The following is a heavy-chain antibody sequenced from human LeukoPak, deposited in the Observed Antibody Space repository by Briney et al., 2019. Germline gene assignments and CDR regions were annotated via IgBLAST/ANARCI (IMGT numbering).Heavy chain of an antibody. CDR3: ARASTVTTSSLGY. CDR1: GYTLTSYD. Sequence: ASVKVSCKASGYTLTSYDINWVRQATGQGLEWMGWMNPNSGNTGYAQKFQGRVTITRNTSISTAYMELSSLRSEDTAVYYCARASTVTTSSLGYWGQGTLVTVSS. V-gene: IGHV1-8*01. J-gene: IGHJ4*02. D-gene: IGHD4-11*01. CDR2: MNPNSGNT.